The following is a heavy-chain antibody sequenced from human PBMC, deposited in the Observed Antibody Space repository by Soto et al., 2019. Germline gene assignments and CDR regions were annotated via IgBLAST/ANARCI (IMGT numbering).Heavy chain of an antibody. CDR1: GGTFSSYA. V-gene: IGHV1-69*01. Sequence: QVQLVQSGAEVKKPGSSVKVSCKASGGTFSSYAISWVRQAPGQGLEWMGGIIPIFGTANYAQKFQGRVTITADESTSTAYMELSSLRSEDTAVDYCARERPRGVLLWFGELRAGQNYYGMDVWGQGTTVTVSS. D-gene: IGHD3-10*01. CDR3: ARERPRGVLLWFGELRAGQNYYGMDV. J-gene: IGHJ6*02. CDR2: IIPIFGTA.